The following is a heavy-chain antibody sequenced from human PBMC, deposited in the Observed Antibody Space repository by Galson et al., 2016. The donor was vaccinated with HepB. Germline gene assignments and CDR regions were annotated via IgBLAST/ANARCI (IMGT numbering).Heavy chain of an antibody. D-gene: IGHD5-18*01. V-gene: IGHV3-48*02. CDR2: IGSSPGTV. Sequence: GSLRLSCAASGFTFTSYSMNWVRQVPGKGLEWVSYIGSSPGTVYYADSVKGRFTISRDNAKNSLSLQMNSLRDEDTAVYYCSRDPLGYSYALVRYFDYWGQGTLVTVSS. CDR3: SRDPLGYSYALVRYFDY. J-gene: IGHJ4*02. CDR1: GFTFTSYS.